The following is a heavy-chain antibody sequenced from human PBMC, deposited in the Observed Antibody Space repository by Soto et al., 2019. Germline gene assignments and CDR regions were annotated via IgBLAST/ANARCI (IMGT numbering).Heavy chain of an antibody. Sequence: SETLSLTCTVSGGSISSYYWSWIRQPPGKGLEWIGYIYYSGSTNYNPSLKSRVTISVDTSKNQFSLKLSSVTAADTAVYYCARDGGGIAARLNYYYYGMDVWGQGTTVTVSS. V-gene: IGHV4-59*01. D-gene: IGHD6-6*01. CDR3: ARDGGGIAARLNYYYYGMDV. CDR1: GGSISSYY. J-gene: IGHJ6*02. CDR2: IYYSGST.